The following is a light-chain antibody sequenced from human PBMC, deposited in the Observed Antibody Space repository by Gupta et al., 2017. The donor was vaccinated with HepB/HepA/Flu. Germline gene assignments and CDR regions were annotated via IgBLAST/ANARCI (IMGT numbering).Light chain of an antibody. V-gene: IGKV2-28*01. CDR1: QSLLHSNGYKY. CDR2: MGS. Sequence: DIVMTQSPLSLPVTPGEQASISCRSSQSLLHSNGYKYLAWDLQKPGQCPQLLIYMGSNRSSGVPDSFSGIGSGTDFTLKIIRVEAGDVGIYYCIQALQPPRTFGQGTKVEIK. CDR3: IQALQPPRT. J-gene: IGKJ1*01.